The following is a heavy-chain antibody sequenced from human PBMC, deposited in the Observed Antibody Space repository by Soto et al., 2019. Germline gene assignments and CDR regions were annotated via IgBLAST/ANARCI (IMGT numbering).Heavy chain of an antibody. Sequence: GGSLRLSCEASGFSFSSFGLHWVRQAPGKGLEWVAVISHDGTFKDYADSVKGRFTISRDSSESTLSLQMNSLGPNDTAVYYCAKDYGPKAPYPYSNTHTDFWGQGTRVTVSS. D-gene: IGHD6-13*01. V-gene: IGHV3-30*18. CDR3: AKDYGPKAPYPYSNTHTDF. J-gene: IGHJ4*02. CDR1: GFSFSSFG. CDR2: ISHDGTFK.